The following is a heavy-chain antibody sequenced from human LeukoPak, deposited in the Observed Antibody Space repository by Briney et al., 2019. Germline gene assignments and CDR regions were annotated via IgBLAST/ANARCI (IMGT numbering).Heavy chain of an antibody. CDR3: ARAKRGYSGYELDY. D-gene: IGHD5-12*01. CDR2: IYYSGST. CDR1: GGSISSYY. Sequence: PSETLSLTCTVSGGSISSYYWSWVQQPPGKGLEWIGYIYYSGSTNYNPSLKSRVTISVDTSKNQFSLKLSSVTAADTAVYYCARAKRGYSGYELDYWGQGTLVTVSS. J-gene: IGHJ4*02. V-gene: IGHV4-59*01.